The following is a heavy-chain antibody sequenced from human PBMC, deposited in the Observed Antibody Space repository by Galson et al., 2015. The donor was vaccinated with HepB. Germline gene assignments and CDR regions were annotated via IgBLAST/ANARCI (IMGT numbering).Heavy chain of an antibody. Sequence: SLRLSCAASGFTFSSYAMSWVRQAPGKGLEWVSAISGSGGSTYYADSVKGRFTISRDNSKNTLYLQMNNLRAEDTAVYYCAKDPSYDSSGYWVDYWGQGTLVTVSS. CDR3: AKDPSYDSSGYWVDY. D-gene: IGHD3-22*01. J-gene: IGHJ4*02. V-gene: IGHV3-23*01. CDR2: ISGSGGST. CDR1: GFTFSSYA.